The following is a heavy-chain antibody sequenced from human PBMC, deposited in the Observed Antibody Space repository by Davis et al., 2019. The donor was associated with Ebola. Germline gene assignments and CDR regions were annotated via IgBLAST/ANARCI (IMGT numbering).Heavy chain of an antibody. J-gene: IGHJ6*03. V-gene: IGHV3-73*01. CDR1: GFTFSGSA. CDR3: TVVVVPAAPPVEYYYMDV. CDR2: IRSKANSYAT. D-gene: IGHD2-2*01. Sequence: GGSLRLSCAASGFTFSGSAMHWVRQASGKGLEWVGRIRSKANSYATEYAASVKGRFTISRDDSKNTAYLQMNSLKTEDTAVDYCTVVVVPAAPPVEYYYMDVWGKGTTVTVSS.